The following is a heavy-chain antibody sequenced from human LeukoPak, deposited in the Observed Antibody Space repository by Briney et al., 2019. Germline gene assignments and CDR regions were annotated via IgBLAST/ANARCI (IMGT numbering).Heavy chain of an antibody. CDR1: GGTFSSYA. CDR3: ARGGYSYGNWFDP. V-gene: IGHV1-69*13. CDR2: IIPIFGTA. J-gene: IGHJ5*02. Sequence: SVRVSCKASGGTFSSYAISWVRQAPGQGLEWMGGIIPIFGTANYAQKFQGRVTITADESTSTAYMELSSLRSEDTAVYYCARGGYSYGNWFDPWGQGTLVTVSS. D-gene: IGHD5-18*01.